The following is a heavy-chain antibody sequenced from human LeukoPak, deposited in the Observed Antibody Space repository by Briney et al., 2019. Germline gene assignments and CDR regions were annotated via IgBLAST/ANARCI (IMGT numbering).Heavy chain of an antibody. D-gene: IGHD3-22*01. CDR3: ARDRWYYYDSSGYYYSGPFDI. J-gene: IGHJ3*02. CDR2: IYYSGST. Sequence: SETLSLTFTVSGGSIISYYWSWIRQPPGTGLEWIGYIYYSGSTNYNPSLKSRVTISVDTSKNQFSLKLSSVTAAVTAVYYCARDRWYYYDSSGYYYSGPFDIWGQGTMVTVSS. V-gene: IGHV4-59*01. CDR1: GGSIISYY.